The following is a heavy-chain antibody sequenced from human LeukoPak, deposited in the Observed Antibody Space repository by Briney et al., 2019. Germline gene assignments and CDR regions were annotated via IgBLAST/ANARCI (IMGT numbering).Heavy chain of an antibody. CDR2: IYYSGST. Sequence: SETLSLTCTVSGGFISSSSYYWGWIRQPPGKGLEWIGSIYYSGSTYYNPSLKSRVTISVDTSKNQFSLKLSSVTAADTAVYYCARTKYSSRPFDYWGQGTLVTVSS. CDR3: ARTKYSSRPFDY. V-gene: IGHV4-39*01. D-gene: IGHD6-13*01. CDR1: GGFISSSSYY. J-gene: IGHJ4*02.